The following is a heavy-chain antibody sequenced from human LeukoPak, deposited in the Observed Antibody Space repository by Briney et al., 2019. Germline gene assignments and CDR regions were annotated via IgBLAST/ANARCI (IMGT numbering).Heavy chain of an antibody. CDR1: GGAFSGYY. CDR3: AMWWRLFDAFDI. V-gene: IGHV4-34*01. J-gene: IGHJ3*02. D-gene: IGHD2-21*01. Sequence: SETLSLTCAVYGGAFSGYYWSWIRQPPGKGLEWIGEINHSGSTNYNPSLKSRVTISVDTSKNQFSLKLSSVTAADTAVYYCAMWWRLFDAFDIWGQGTMVTVSS. CDR2: INHSGST.